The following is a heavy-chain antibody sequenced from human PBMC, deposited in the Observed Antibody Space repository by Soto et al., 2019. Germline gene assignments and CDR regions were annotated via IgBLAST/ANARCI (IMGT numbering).Heavy chain of an antibody. CDR1: GFTVSSNF. V-gene: IGHV3-53*01. CDR3: ARVNPPYP. CDR2: LYSGGGT. Sequence: EVQLVESGGGLIQPGGSLRLSCAASGFTVSSNFMSWVRQAPGKGLEWVSVLYSGGGTFYADSVKGRFTISRDNSKNTLYLQMHSLIAEYTAVYYCARVNPPYPWGQGTLVTVSS. J-gene: IGHJ5*02.